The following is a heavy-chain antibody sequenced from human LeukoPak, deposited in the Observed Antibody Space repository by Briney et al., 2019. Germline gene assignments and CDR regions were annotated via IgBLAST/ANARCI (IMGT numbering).Heavy chain of an antibody. CDR2: ISSSGSTI. D-gene: IGHD1-26*01. J-gene: IGHJ2*01. Sequence: GGSLRLSCAASGFTFSDYYMSWIRQAPGKGLEWVSYISSSGSTIYYADSVKGRFTISRDNAKNSLYLQMNTLRAEDTAIYYCAKDRTVGASYWYFDLWGRGTLVTVSS. CDR3: AKDRTVGASYWYFDL. CDR1: GFTFSDYY. V-gene: IGHV3-11*01.